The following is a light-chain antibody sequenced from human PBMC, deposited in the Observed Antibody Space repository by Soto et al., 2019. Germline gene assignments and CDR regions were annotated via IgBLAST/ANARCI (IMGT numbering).Light chain of an antibody. Sequence: EIVMTQSPATLSVSPGERATLSCRASQSISNNLAWYQQKPGQAPRLLIYGASTRATGIPARFSGSGSGTDFTLTISSLEPEDLAVYYCQQRSNWPGTFGQGTRLEN. V-gene: IGKV3-15*01. J-gene: IGKJ5*01. CDR3: QQRSNWPGT. CDR2: GAS. CDR1: QSISNN.